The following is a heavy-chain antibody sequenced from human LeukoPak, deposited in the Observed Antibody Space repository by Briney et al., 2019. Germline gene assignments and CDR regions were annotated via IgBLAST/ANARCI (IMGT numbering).Heavy chain of an antibody. CDR2: IIPIFGTA. V-gene: IGHV1-69*13. CDR3: ASPRNYYGSGSYYAFDT. CDR1: GGTFISYA. D-gene: IGHD3-10*01. J-gene: IGHJ3*02. Sequence: GASVTVSCKASGGTFISYAISWVRQAPGQGLEWMGGIIPIFGTANYAQKFQGRVTITADESTSTAYMELNSLRSEDTAVYYCASPRNYYGSGSYYAFDTWGQGTMVTVSS.